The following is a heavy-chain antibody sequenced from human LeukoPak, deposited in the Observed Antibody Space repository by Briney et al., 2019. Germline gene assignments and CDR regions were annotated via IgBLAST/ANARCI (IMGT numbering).Heavy chain of an antibody. D-gene: IGHD2-15*01. CDR1: GFTFSSYS. J-gene: IGHJ6*03. CDR3: ARSDCSGGSCYSYYYYYYMDV. CDR2: ISSSSSTI. Sequence: PGGSLRLSCAASGFTFSSYSMNWVRQAPGKGLEWVSYISSSSSTIYYADSVKGRFTISRDNAKNSLYLQMNSLRAEDTAVYYCARSDCSGGSCYSYYYYYYMDVWGKGTTVTVSS. V-gene: IGHV3-48*01.